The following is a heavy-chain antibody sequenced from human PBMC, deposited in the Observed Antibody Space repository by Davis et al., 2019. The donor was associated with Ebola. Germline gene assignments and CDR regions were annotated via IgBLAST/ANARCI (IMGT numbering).Heavy chain of an antibody. CDR3: ARLDSSGWSVKFDY. J-gene: IGHJ4*02. D-gene: IGHD6-19*01. Sequence: AASVKVSCKASGYTFTSYGISWVRQAPGQGLEWMGWISAYNGNTNYAQKLQGRVTMTTDTSTSTAYMELRSLRSDDTAVYYCARLDSSGWSVKFDYWGQGTLVTASS. V-gene: IGHV1-18*01. CDR2: ISAYNGNT. CDR1: GYTFTSYG.